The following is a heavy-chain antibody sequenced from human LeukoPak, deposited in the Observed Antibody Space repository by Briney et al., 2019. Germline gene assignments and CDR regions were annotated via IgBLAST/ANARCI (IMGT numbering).Heavy chain of an antibody. J-gene: IGHJ4*02. CDR2: SNHGGST. CDR1: GGSFSGYY. CDR3: ARDVDDFWSGYYLLN. D-gene: IGHD3-3*01. Sequence: SETLSLTCAVYGGSFSGYYWSWIRQTPGKGLEWIGESNHGGSTKYNPSLKSRVTISEDTSRNQFSLKLNSVTAADTAVYYCARDVDDFWSGYYLLNWGQGTLVTVSS. V-gene: IGHV4-34*01.